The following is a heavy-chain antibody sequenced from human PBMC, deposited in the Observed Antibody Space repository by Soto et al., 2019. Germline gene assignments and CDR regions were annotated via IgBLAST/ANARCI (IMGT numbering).Heavy chain of an antibody. CDR3: ARQIYDSDTGPNFQYYFDS. CDR2: MDPSDSQT. CDR1: GYSFAGYW. D-gene: IGHD3-22*01. J-gene: IGHJ4*02. Sequence: GESLKISCKGSGYSFAGYWITWVRQKPGKGLEWMGRMDPSDSQTYYSPSFRGHVTISVTKSITTVFLQWSSLRASDTAMYYCARQIYDSDTGPNFQYYFDSWGQGTPVTVSS. V-gene: IGHV5-10-1*01.